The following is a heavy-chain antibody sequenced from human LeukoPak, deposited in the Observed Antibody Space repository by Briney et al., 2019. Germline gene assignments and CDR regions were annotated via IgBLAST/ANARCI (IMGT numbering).Heavy chain of an antibody. CDR2: IIPMFGKT. D-gene: IGHD3-3*01. CDR1: GGTFRKNG. V-gene: IGHV1-69*05. J-gene: IGHJ6*03. Sequence: SVKVSCKASGGTFRKNGMSWVRQAPGQGLEWMGGIIPMFGKTNYAQKFQGRVTMTTDESTGTAYMELRKLRSEDTAVYYCAGGGVTVFHFYMDVWGKGTTVTVSS. CDR3: AGGGVTVFHFYMDV.